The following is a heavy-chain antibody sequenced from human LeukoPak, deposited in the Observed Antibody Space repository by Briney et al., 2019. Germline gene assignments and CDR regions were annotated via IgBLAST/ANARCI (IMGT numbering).Heavy chain of an antibody. CDR3: ARGSLWFGELLSYFDY. CDR1: GFTFSSYA. Sequence: GGSLRLSCAASGFTFSSYAMSWVRQAPGKGLEWVANIKQDGSEKYYVDSVKGRFTISRDNAKNSLYLQMNSLRAEDTAVYYCARGSLWFGELLSYFDYWGQGTLVTVSS. D-gene: IGHD3-10*01. V-gene: IGHV3-7*03. J-gene: IGHJ4*02. CDR2: IKQDGSEK.